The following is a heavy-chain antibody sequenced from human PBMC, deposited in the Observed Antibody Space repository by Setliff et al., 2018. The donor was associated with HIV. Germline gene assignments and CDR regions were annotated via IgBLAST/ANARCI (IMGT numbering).Heavy chain of an antibody. J-gene: IGHJ3*02. V-gene: IGHV3-23*01. D-gene: IGHD1-26*01. Sequence: GGSLRLSCAASGFTLSSYAMTWVRQAPGKGLEWVSAISGGGDRTYHADSVRGRFTISRDNSKNSLYLQMNSLRAEDTAVYYCALRQRGGLVGAGNAFDIWGQGTMVTVSS. CDR3: ALRQRGGLVGAGNAFDI. CDR1: GFTLSSYA. CDR2: ISGGGDRT.